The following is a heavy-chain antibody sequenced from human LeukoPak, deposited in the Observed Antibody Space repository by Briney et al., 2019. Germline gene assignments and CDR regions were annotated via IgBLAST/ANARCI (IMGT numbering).Heavy chain of an antibody. J-gene: IGHJ4*02. CDR3: AIGPAAKFDVLL. CDR1: GGSISSGSYY. D-gene: IGHD2-2*01. CDR2: IYTSGST. Sequence: SETLSLTCTVSGGSISSGSYYWSWIRQPAGKGLEWIGRIYTSGSTNYNPSLKSRVTISVDTSKNQFSLKLSSVTAADTAVYYCAIGPAAKFDVLLWGPGTLVTVSS. V-gene: IGHV4-61*02.